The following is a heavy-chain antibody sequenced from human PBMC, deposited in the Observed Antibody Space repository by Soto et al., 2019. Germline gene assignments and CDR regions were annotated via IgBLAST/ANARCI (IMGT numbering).Heavy chain of an antibody. V-gene: IGHV3-9*01. CDR1: GFTFDDYA. CDR3: AIGVMGGVNHSAGDY. J-gene: IGHJ4*02. Sequence: EGQLVESGGGLVQPGRSLRLSCAASGFTFDDYAMHWVRQAPGKGLEWVSGISWNSGSIGYADSVKGRFTISRDNAKNSLYLQMNSLRAEDTALYYCAIGVMGGVNHSAGDYWGQGTLVTVSS. D-gene: IGHD1-26*01. CDR2: ISWNSGSI.